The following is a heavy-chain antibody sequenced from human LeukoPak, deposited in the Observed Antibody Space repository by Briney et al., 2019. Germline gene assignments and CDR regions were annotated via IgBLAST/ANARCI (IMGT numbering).Heavy chain of an antibody. CDR2: IYYTGST. J-gene: IGHJ5*02. CDR1: GGSISTYY. CDR3: ARIAVSVTGYNWFNP. V-gene: IGHV4-59*08. Sequence: SETLSLTCAVSGGSISTYYWNWIRQPPGKGLEWIGYIYYTGSTIYNPSLKSRVTISVDTSKNQFSLKLSSVTAADTAVYYCARIAVSVTGYNWFNPWGQGTLVTVSS. D-gene: IGHD6-19*01.